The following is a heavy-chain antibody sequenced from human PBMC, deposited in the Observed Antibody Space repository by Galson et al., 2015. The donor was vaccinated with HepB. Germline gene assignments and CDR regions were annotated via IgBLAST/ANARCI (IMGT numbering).Heavy chain of an antibody. CDR3: ARGIRYSSGSESWFDP. Sequence: SETLSLTCTAPVASISIYYWTWMRQPAGKGLEWIGRIYSSGSTNYNASLKSRITMSVDTSKNQFSLRLSAVTAADTAVYYCARGIRYSSGSESWFDPWGQGTLVTVSS. V-gene: IGHV4-4*07. CDR1: VASISIYY. CDR2: IYSSGST. J-gene: IGHJ5*02. D-gene: IGHD6-19*01.